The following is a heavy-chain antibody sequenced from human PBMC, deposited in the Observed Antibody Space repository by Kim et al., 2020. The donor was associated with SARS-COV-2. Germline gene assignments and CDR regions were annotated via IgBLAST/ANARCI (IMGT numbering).Heavy chain of an antibody. Sequence: ASVKVSCKASGYTFTSYAINWVRQATGQGLEWMGWMNPNSDNTGYAQKFTGRVTITRNTSISTAYMELSSLRSEDTAVDYCARRTLSRWYVEFAFDIWGQGTMVTVSS. CDR3: ARRTLSRWYVEFAFDI. J-gene: IGHJ3*02. CDR2: MNPNSDNT. CDR1: GYTFTSYA. V-gene: IGHV1-8*03. D-gene: IGHD6-13*01.